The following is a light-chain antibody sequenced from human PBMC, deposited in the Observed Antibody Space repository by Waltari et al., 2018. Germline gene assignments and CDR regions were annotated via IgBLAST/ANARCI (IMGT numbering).Light chain of an antibody. Sequence: EIVLTQSPATLSLSPGQRATLSCRASQSVSSNLAGYQHKPGQTPRLLIYAASNRATGIPARFSGSGSGTDFTLTISSLEPEDFAVYYCQQRSTWPEVTFGPGTKVDIK. CDR1: QSVSSN. J-gene: IGKJ3*01. CDR2: AAS. V-gene: IGKV3-11*01. CDR3: QQRSTWPEVT.